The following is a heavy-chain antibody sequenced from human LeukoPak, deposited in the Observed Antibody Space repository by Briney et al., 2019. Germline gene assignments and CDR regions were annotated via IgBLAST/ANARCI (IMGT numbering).Heavy chain of an antibody. CDR2: VSGGCFST. V-gene: IGHV3-23*01. J-gene: IGHJ4*01. CDR3: AKGVSHDDLWRCYDP. CDR1: GFTFRAYA. D-gene: IGHD3-3*01. Sequence: GGSLRLSCAASGFTFRAYAMNWVRQAPGKGLEWVSGVSGGCFSTYYADSVRGRVTISRDNSKNTLYLQMNSLRAEDTAVYYCAKGVSHDDLWRCYDPWGHGTLVTVSS.